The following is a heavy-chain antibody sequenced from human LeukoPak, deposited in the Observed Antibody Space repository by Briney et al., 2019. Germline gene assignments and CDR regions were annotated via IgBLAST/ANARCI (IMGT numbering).Heavy chain of an antibody. CDR3: ARAPHYYDSSGYSLAFDY. D-gene: IGHD3-22*01. CDR1: GYSISSGYY. Sequence: SETLSLTCTVSGYSISSGYYWGWIRQPPGKGLEWIGSIYHSGSTYYNPSLKSRVTISVDTSKNQFSLKPSSVTAADTAVYYCARAPHYYDSSGYSLAFDYWGQGTLVTVSS. CDR2: IYHSGST. J-gene: IGHJ4*02. V-gene: IGHV4-38-2*02.